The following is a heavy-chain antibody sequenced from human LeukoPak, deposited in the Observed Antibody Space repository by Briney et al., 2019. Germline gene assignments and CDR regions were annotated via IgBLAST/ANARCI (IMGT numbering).Heavy chain of an antibody. Sequence: PGGSLRLSCAASGYTFSKYWMFWVRHAPREGLESASRINTDGTVTTYADSVKGRFTVSRDNADNTMFLQMNSVRDEDTAVYYCATKQWLAPPPDSWGQGTPVTVSS. D-gene: IGHD6-19*01. CDR2: INTDGTVT. CDR1: GYTFSKYW. J-gene: IGHJ4*02. V-gene: IGHV3-74*01. CDR3: ATKQWLAPPPDS.